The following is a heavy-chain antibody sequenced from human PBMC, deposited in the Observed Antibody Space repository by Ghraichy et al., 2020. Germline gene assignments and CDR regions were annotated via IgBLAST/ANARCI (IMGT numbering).Heavy chain of an antibody. Sequence: SETLSLTCTVSGGSISFYYWSWIRQPPGKGLEWIGYIYYSGSTNYNPSLKSRVTISVDTSKNQFSLKLSSVTAADTAVYFCVRSGDSSGPTAGYWGQGTLVIVSS. CDR3: VRSGDSSGPTAGY. V-gene: IGHV4-59*01. CDR1: GGSISFYY. J-gene: IGHJ4*02. CDR2: IYYSGST. D-gene: IGHD3-22*01.